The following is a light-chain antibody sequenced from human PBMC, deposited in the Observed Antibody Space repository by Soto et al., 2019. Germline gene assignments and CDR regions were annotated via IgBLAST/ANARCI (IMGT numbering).Light chain of an antibody. J-gene: IGLJ3*02. CDR2: DVT. CDR3: SSYTSSSTPLV. CDR1: SSDVGGYNY. Sequence: QSALTQPASVSGSPGQSITISCTGTSSDVGGYNYVSWYQQHPGKAPKLMIYDVTNRPSGVSNRFSGSKSGNTASLPISGLQAEDEADDYCSSYTSSSTPLVFGGGTQLTVL. V-gene: IGLV2-14*01.